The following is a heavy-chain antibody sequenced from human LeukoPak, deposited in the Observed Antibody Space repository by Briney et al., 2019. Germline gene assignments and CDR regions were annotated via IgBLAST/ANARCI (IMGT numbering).Heavy chain of an antibody. D-gene: IGHD4-11*01. J-gene: IGHJ4*02. CDR1: GGSFSGYY. Sequence: PSETLSLTCAVYGGSFSGYYWSWIRQPPGKGLEWIGEINHSGSTNYNPSLKSRVTISVDTSKNQFSLKLTSVTAADTAVCYCARRGLEAFDSNLNGYFAYWGQGSLVTVSS. CDR2: INHSGST. CDR3: ARRGLEAFDSNLNGYFAY. V-gene: IGHV4-34*01.